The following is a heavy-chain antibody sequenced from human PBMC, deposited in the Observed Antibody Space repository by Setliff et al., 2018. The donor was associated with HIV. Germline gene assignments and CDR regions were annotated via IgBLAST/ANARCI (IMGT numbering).Heavy chain of an antibody. V-gene: IGHV3-48*03. CDR2: ISSSGSTI. J-gene: IGHJ4*02. D-gene: IGHD1-26*01. CDR1: GFTFSGYE. Sequence: GESLKISCAASGFTFSGYEMNWVRQAPGKGLEWVSHISSSGSTIYYADSVKGRFTISRDNAKNSLFLQMNSLRAEDTAVYYCARSSTLPWELPYFDYWGQGTLVTVSS. CDR3: ARSSTLPWELPYFDY.